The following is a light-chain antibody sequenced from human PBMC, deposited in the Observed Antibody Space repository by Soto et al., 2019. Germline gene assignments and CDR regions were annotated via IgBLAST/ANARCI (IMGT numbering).Light chain of an antibody. CDR3: QQYNDWPRT. CDR1: HRVDEN. J-gene: IGKJ5*01. V-gene: IGKV3D-15*01. Sequence: EIVLTKAPCTLSLYPGVRATLSCRASHRVDENHLAWYELRPCVALWLQIKGAAARATGIPDRFSGSGSGTEFTLTTSSLQSEDLGVYYCQQYNDWPRTFGHGTRLEIK. CDR2: GAA.